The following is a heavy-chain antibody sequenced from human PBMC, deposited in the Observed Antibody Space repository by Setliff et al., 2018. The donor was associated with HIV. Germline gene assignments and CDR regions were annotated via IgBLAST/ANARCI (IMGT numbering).Heavy chain of an antibody. CDR1: GGSISSNSYY. CDR2: IYHSGRT. D-gene: IGHD5-18*01. CDR3: ARVFVDTAVLRVLEYYFDS. J-gene: IGHJ4*02. Sequence: PSETLSLTCTVSGGSISSNSYYWGWFRQPPGKGLEWIGSIYHSGRTKYTPSLKSRITISLDTSKNQFSLRMRSVTAADTAVYYCARVFVDTAVLRVLEYYFDSWGRGTLVTVSS. V-gene: IGHV4-39*07.